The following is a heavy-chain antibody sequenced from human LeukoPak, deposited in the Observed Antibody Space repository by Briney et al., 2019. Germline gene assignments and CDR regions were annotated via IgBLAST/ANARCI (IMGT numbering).Heavy chain of an antibody. V-gene: IGHV3-23*01. Sequence: GGSLRLSCAASGFTFSSHAMGWVRHAPGKGLEWVSGIGGLGGSTYYAGSVKGRFTIPRDNSQNTLYLHMNGLRADDTAVYYCARDPGVVAFHYFDYWGQGSLVTVSS. CDR3: ARDPGVVAFHYFDY. D-gene: IGHD3-3*01. CDR1: GFTFSSHA. CDR2: IGGLGGST. J-gene: IGHJ4*02.